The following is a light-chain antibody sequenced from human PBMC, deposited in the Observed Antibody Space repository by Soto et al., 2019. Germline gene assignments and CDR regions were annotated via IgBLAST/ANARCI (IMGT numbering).Light chain of an antibody. CDR3: SSYTSSATYV. V-gene: IGLV2-14*01. Sequence: QSLLTQPASVSGSPGQSITISCTGTSSDIGAYNYVSWYQQHPGKAPKLMIYDVSNRPSGLSNRFSGSKSGNTASLTTSGLQAEDEADYYCSSYTSSATYVFGTGTK. CDR1: SSDIGAYNY. J-gene: IGLJ1*01. CDR2: DVS.